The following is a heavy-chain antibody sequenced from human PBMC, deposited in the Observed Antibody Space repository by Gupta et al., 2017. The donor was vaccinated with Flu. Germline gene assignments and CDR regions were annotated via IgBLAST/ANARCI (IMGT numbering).Heavy chain of an antibody. J-gene: IGHJ4*02. CDR2: IKHSGST. CDR3: ARAQLLRKYYFDY. Sequence: QVQLQQWGAGLLKPSATLSLTCAVYGGSFSGYYWSWIRQPPGKGLEWIGEIKHSGSTNYNPSLKSRVTISVDTSKNQFSLKLSSVTAADTAVYYCARAQLLRKYYFDYWGQGTLVTVSS. CDR1: GGSFSGYY. D-gene: IGHD2-2*01. V-gene: IGHV4-34*01.